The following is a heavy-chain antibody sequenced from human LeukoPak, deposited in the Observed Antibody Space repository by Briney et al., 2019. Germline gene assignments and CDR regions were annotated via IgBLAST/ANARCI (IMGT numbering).Heavy chain of an antibody. CDR3: VRDSDRRSDC. Sequence: GGSLRLSCAVSGIILSSYWMSWVRQAPGKGLEWVASIKEGGSEKYYVDSVKVRFTISRDSAKNSLYLQMNSLRVEDTAVYYCVRDSDRRSDCWGQGTLVTVSS. CDR1: GIILSSYW. V-gene: IGHV3-7*05. CDR2: IKEGGSEK. J-gene: IGHJ4*02. D-gene: IGHD3-22*01.